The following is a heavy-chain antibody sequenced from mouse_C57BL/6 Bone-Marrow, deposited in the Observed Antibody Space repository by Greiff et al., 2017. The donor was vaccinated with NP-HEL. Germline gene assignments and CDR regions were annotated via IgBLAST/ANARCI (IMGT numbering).Heavy chain of an antibody. D-gene: IGHD1-1*01. CDR2: ISNGGGCT. CDR1: GFTFSDYY. J-gene: IGHJ2*01. CDR3: ARRRVITTVVATGYFDY. Sequence: EVKLVESGGGLVQPGGSLKLSCAASGFTFSDYYMYWVRQTPEKRLEWVAYISNGGGCTYYPDTVKGRFTISRDNAKNTLYLQMSRLKSEDTAMYYCARRRVITTVVATGYFDYWGQGTTLTVSS. V-gene: IGHV5-12*01.